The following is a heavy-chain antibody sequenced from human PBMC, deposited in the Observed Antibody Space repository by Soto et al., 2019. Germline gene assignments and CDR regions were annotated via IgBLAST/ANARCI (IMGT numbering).Heavy chain of an antibody. CDR1: GFTFSSYA. CDR3: ARGGTWQWLFDI. J-gene: IGHJ3*02. Sequence: QVQLVESGGGVVQPGRSLRLSCAASGFTFSSYAMHWVRQAPGKGLEWVAVISYDGSNKYYADSVKGRFTISRDNSKNTLYLQMTSLRAEDTAVYYCARGGTWQWLFDIWGQGTMVTVSS. CDR2: ISYDGSNK. V-gene: IGHV3-30-3*01. D-gene: IGHD6-19*01.